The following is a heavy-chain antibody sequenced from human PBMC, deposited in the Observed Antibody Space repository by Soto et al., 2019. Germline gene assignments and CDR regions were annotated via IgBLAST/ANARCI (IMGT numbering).Heavy chain of an antibody. J-gene: IGHJ4*02. V-gene: IGHV3-48*02. CDR1: GFTFSAFS. Sequence: PGGSLRLSCAGSGFTFSAFSMNWVRQAPGKGLEWISYIYGSSSTMYYADSVKGRFSISRDNAKSSLYLQMNNLTHEDTAVYSCARDRPVDYWGQXTPVTVS. CDR3: ARDRPVDY. CDR2: IYGSSSTM.